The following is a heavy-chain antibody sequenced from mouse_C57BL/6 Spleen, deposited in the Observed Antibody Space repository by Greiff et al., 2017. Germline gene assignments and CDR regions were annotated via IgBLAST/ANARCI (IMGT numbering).Heavy chain of an antibody. CDR2: IYPGGGDT. J-gene: IGHJ4*01. CDR1: GYAFSRYW. Sequence: VQLQESGAELVKPGASVKISCKASGYAFSRYWMNWVKQRPGKGLEWIGQIYPGGGDTNYNGKFKGKATLTADKSSSTAYMQLSSLTSEDSAVYFCARNRMDYWGQGTSVTVSS. V-gene: IGHV1-80*01. CDR3: ARNRMDY.